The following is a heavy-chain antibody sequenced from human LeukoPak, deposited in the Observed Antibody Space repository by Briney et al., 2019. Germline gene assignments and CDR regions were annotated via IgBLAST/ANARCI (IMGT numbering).Heavy chain of an antibody. D-gene: IGHD3-16*01. J-gene: IGHJ4*02. CDR3: ARGYYEPFQS. CDR1: GVSIRTSTYY. CDR2: VSDTGTT. V-gene: IGHV4-61*03. Sequence: SETLSLTCNVSGVSIRTSTYYWNWIRPSPGTGLEWIGCVSDTGTTKYNPSLKSRVTISVDTSKNHFSLILMSVTAADTAVYYCARGYYEPFQSWGQGTLVTVSS.